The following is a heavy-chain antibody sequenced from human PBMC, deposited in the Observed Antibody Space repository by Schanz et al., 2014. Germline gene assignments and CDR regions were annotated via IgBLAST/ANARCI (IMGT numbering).Heavy chain of an antibody. J-gene: IGHJ4*02. CDR2: ISGSSRTI. Sequence: EVHLLESGGGLVQPGGSLRLSCAASGFSFGTYAMSWVRQAPGKGLEWVSYISGSSRTIYYADSMKGRFTVSRDNAENSLYLEMNSLRAEDTALYYCARDRRNADLDYWGQGTLVTVSS. V-gene: IGHV3-48*01. D-gene: IGHD1-1*01. CDR3: ARDRRNADLDY. CDR1: GFSFGTYA.